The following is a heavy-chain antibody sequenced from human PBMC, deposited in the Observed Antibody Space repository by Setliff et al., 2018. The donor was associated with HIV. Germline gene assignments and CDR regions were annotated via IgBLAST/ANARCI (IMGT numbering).Heavy chain of an antibody. Sequence: GESLKISCKGSGYSFTSHWIAWVRQMPGQGLEWMGIIYPSDSATAYSPSFQGQITISADESISTAYLQWSSPKASDTAIYYCATHTLNNAFDIWGLGTMVTVSS. V-gene: IGHV5-51*01. J-gene: IGHJ3*02. CDR2: IYPSDSAT. CDR3: ATHTLNNAFDI. CDR1: GYSFTSHW.